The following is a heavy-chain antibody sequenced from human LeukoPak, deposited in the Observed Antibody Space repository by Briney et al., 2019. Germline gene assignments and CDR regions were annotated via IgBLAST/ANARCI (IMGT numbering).Heavy chain of an antibody. V-gene: IGHV3-66*01. CDR1: GFTFSSYE. D-gene: IGHD4-17*01. J-gene: IGHJ4*02. CDR2: IYSGGST. Sequence: GGSLRLSCAASGFTFSSYEMNWVRQAPGKGLEWVSVIYSGGSTYYADSVKGRFTISRDNSKNTLYLQMNSLRAEDTAVCYCAREDGDYRLGFDYWGQGTLVTVSS. CDR3: AREDGDYRLGFDY.